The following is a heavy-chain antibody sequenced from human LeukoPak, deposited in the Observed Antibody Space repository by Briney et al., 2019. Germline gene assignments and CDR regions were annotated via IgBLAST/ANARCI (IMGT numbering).Heavy chain of an antibody. Sequence: GGSLRLSCAASGFTFSNAWMSWVRQAPGKGLEWVGRIKSKTDGGTTDYAAPVKGRFTISRDDSKNTLYLQMNSLKTEDTAVYYCTTERDYYDSSGQIMRVDHWGQGTLVTVSS. V-gene: IGHV3-15*01. J-gene: IGHJ4*02. D-gene: IGHD3-22*01. CDR1: GFTFSNAW. CDR2: IKSKTDGGTT. CDR3: TTERDYYDSSGQIMRVDH.